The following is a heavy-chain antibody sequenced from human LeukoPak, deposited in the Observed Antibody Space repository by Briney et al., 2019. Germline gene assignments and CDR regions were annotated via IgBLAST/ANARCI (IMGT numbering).Heavy chain of an antibody. Sequence: SETLSLTCTVAGGSISSYYWSWIRQPPGKGLEWIGYIYYSGSTNYNPSLKSRVTISVDTSKNQFSLKLSSVTAADTAVYYCARAAWDYYMDVWGKGTTVSVSS. CDR2: IYYSGST. CDR3: ARAAWDYYMDV. V-gene: IGHV4-59*01. CDR1: GGSISSYY. J-gene: IGHJ6*03. D-gene: IGHD3-16*01.